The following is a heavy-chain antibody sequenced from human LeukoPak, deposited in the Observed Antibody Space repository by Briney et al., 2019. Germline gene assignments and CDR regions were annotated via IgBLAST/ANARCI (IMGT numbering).Heavy chain of an antibody. J-gene: IGHJ5*02. CDR2: INHSGST. CDR3: ARGSTDIVVVPAAVGWFDP. CDR1: GGSFSGYY. D-gene: IGHD2-2*01. Sequence: PETLSLTCAVYGGSFSGYYWGWIRQPPGKGLEWIGEINHSGSTNYNPSLKSRVTISVDTSKNQFSLKLSSVTAADTAVYYCARGSTDIVVVPAAVGWFDPWGQGTLVTVSS. V-gene: IGHV4-34*01.